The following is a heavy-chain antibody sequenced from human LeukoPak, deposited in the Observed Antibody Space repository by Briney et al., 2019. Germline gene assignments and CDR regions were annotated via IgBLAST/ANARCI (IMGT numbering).Heavy chain of an antibody. V-gene: IGHV4-59*11. CDR1: GGSISSHY. Sequence: SETLSLTCTVSGGSISSHYWSWIRQPPGKGLEWIGYIYYSGSTNYNPSLKSRVTISIDTSKNQFSLKLSSVTAADTAVCYCARGLGQRLVEGDWFDPWGQGTLVTVSS. CDR3: ARGLGQRLVEGDWFDP. CDR2: IYYSGST. D-gene: IGHD6-13*01. J-gene: IGHJ5*02.